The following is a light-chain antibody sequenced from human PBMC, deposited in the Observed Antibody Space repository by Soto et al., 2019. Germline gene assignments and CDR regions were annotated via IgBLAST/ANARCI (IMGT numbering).Light chain of an antibody. V-gene: IGLV2-14*01. J-gene: IGLJ1*01. CDR1: SNDVGLYDY. CDR2: EVS. CDR3: GSYTTVVTYV. Sequence: QSALTQPASVSGSPGQSITVSCTGTSNDVGLYDYVSWFQQYPGKSPKLIVYEVSHRPSGVSSRFSGSKSGNTASLTISGLQSEDEADYYCGSYTTVVTYVFGTGTTLTVL.